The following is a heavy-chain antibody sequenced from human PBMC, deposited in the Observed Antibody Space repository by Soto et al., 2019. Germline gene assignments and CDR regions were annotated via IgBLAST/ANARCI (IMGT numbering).Heavy chain of an antibody. J-gene: IGHJ3*02. Sequence: PGESLKISCKGSGYSFTSYWIGWVRQMPGKGLEWMGIIYPGDSDTRYSPSFQGQVTISADKSISTAYLQWSSLKASDTAMYYCARAFTPHYYGSGSYESDAFDIWGQGTMVTVSS. CDR2: IYPGDSDT. V-gene: IGHV5-51*01. D-gene: IGHD3-10*01. CDR1: GYSFTSYW. CDR3: ARAFTPHYYGSGSYESDAFDI.